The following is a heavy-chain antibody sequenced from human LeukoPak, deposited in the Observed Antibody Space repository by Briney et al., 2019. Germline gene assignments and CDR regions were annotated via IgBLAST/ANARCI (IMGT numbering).Heavy chain of an antibody. CDR3: AKAGIYDYVWGSYLVD. D-gene: IGHD3-16*01. Sequence: GGSLRLSCAASGFTFSNYGMSWVRQAPGKGLEWVSGISGSGGSTYYADSVKGRFTISRDNSKDTLYLQMNSLRAEDTAVYYCAKAGIYDYVWGSYLVDWGQGILVTVSS. J-gene: IGHJ4*02. CDR2: ISGSGGST. V-gene: IGHV3-23*01. CDR1: GFTFSNYG.